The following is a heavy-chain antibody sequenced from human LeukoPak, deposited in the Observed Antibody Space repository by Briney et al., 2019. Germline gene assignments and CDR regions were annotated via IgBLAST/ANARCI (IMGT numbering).Heavy chain of an antibody. D-gene: IGHD5-24*01. CDR1: GGSISSNNY. J-gene: IGHJ4*02. CDR2: MIYSGTT. CDR3: ARHEEEDGYNAKTLDY. V-gene: IGHV4-39*01. Sequence: SETLSLTCTVSGGSISSNNYWAWIRQPPGMGLEWIGGMIYSGTTYYNPSLRSGVTISIDTSQNQFSLRLSSVTAADTAVYYCARHEEEDGYNAKTLDYWGRGTLVTVSS.